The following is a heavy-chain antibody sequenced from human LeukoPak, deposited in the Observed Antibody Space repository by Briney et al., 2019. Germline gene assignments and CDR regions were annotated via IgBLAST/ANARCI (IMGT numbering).Heavy chain of an antibody. CDR2: IYPADSDT. V-gene: IGHV5-51*01. Sequence: GESLKISCKGSGYSFTNYWIGWLRQMPGKGLEWMGIIYPADSDTRYSPSFQGQVTISVDKSITTAYLRWSSLKASDTAMYYCARQGDGYINNYFDPWGQGTLVTVSS. CDR1: GYSFTNYW. CDR3: ARQGDGYINNYFDP. D-gene: IGHD5-24*01. J-gene: IGHJ5*02.